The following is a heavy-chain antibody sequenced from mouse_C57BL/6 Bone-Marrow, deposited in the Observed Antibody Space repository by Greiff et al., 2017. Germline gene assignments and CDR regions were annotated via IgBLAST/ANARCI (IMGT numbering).Heavy chain of an antibody. Sequence: QVQLKQPGAELVRPGTSVKLSCKASGYTFTSYWMHWVKQRPGQGLEWIGVIDPSDSYTNYNQKFKGKATLTVDTSSSTAYMQLSSLTSEDSAVYYCARRGAVVAMDDYWGQGTTLTVSS. CDR1: GYTFTSYW. J-gene: IGHJ2*01. V-gene: IGHV1-59*01. CDR2: IDPSDSYT. CDR3: ARRGAVVAMDDY. D-gene: IGHD1-1*01.